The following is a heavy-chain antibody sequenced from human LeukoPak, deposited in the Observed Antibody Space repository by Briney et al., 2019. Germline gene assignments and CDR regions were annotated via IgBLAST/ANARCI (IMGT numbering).Heavy chain of an antibody. V-gene: IGHV3-30-3*01. Sequence: PGGSLRLSCAASGFTFSSYAMHWVRQAPGKGLEWVAVISYDGSNKYYADSVKGRFTISRDNSKNTLYLQMNSLRAEDTAVYYCARDLIRDYGVKADAFDIWGQGTMVTVSS. J-gene: IGHJ3*02. D-gene: IGHD4-23*01. CDR3: ARDLIRDYGVKADAFDI. CDR1: GFTFSSYA. CDR2: ISYDGSNK.